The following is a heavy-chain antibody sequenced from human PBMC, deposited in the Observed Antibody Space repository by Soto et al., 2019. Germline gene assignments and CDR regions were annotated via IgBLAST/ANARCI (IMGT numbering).Heavy chain of an antibody. CDR2: IIPILGIA. D-gene: IGHD2-21*02. CDR1: GGTFSSYT. CDR3: ARDKVVVTAIRSYYGMDV. V-gene: IGHV1-69*08. J-gene: IGHJ6*02. Sequence: QVQLVQSGAEVKKPGSSVKVSCKASGGTFSSYTISWVRQAPGQGLEWMGRIIPILGIANYAQKFQGRVTITADKSTSTAYMELRSLRSEDTAVYYCARDKVVVTAIRSYYGMDVWGQGTTVTVSS.